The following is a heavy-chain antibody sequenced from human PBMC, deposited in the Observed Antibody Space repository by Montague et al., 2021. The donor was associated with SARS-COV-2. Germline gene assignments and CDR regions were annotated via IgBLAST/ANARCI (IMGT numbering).Heavy chain of an antibody. V-gene: IGHV6-1*01. CDR2: TYYRSKWYN. CDR1: GDSVSSNSAA. D-gene: IGHD6-19*01. Sequence: CAISGDSVSSNSAAWNWIRQAPSRGLEWLGRTYYRSKWYNEYAVSVNSRITINPDTSKNQFSLQVNSVTPEDTAVYYCARGADRYYFYVMDVWGQGTTVTVSS. CDR3: ARGADRYYFYVMDV. J-gene: IGHJ6*02.